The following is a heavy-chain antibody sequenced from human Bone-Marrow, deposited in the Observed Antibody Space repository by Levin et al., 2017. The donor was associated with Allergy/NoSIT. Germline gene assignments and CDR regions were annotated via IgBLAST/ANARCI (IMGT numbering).Heavy chain of an antibody. D-gene: IGHD3-3*01. CDR1: GGSFTNYY. J-gene: IGHJ6*03. CDR3: ARGIFILQNRRDYMDV. CDR2: INHSGTS. V-gene: IGHV4-34*01. Sequence: SETLSLTCAVSGGSFTNYYWSWIRQSPGKGVEWIGEINHSGTSNYNPSLKSRVTMSVDTSKNQFSLNLTSVTAADTAVYYCARGIFILQNRRDYMDVWGKGTMVTVSS.